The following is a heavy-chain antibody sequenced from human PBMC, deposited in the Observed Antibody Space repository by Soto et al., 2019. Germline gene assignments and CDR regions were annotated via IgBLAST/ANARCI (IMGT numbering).Heavy chain of an antibody. V-gene: IGHV3-15*07. J-gene: IGHJ1*01. D-gene: IGHD3-22*01. CDR3: TTEPFTMIVVVNSSR. CDR1: GFTFSNAW. CDR2: IKSKTDGGTT. Sequence: EVQLVESGGGLVKPGGSLRLSCAASGFTFSNAWMNWVRQAPGKGLEWVGRIKSKTDGGTTDYAAPVKGRFTIARDDSKNTRYMQMNNLKTEDTAVCYCTTEPFTMIVVVNSSRWGQGTLVTVSS.